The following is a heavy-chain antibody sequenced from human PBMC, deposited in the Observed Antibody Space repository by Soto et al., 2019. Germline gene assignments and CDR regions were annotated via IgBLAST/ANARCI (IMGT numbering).Heavy chain of an antibody. CDR2: IYPGDSDT. V-gene: IGHV5-51*01. J-gene: IGHJ4*02. Sequence: RGESLKISCKGSGYSFTSYWIGWVRQMPGKGLEWMGIIYPGDSDTRYSLSFQGQVTISADKSISTAYLQWSSLKASDTAMYYCARGEGMAARNFDYWGQGTLVTVSS. CDR3: ARGEGMAARNFDY. CDR1: GYSFTSYW. D-gene: IGHD6-6*01.